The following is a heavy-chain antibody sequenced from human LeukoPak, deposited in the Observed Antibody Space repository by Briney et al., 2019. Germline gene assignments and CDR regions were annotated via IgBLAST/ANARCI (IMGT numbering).Heavy chain of an antibody. CDR3: AKAFGTNGYYQLPIDF. J-gene: IGHJ4*02. CDR2: ITTAGDTT. Sequence: GESLRLSCVASGFTFSSNGMTWVRQAQGKGLECVSAITTAGDTTFYADSVKGRFTTSRDNSKNTLYLQLNNLRAEDTALYYCAKAFGTNGYYQLPIDFWGQGTLVTVSA. CDR1: GFTFSSNG. D-gene: IGHD3-22*01. V-gene: IGHV3-23*01.